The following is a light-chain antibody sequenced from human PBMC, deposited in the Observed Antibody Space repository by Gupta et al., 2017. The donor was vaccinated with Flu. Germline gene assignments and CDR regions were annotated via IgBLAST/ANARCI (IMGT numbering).Light chain of an antibody. J-gene: IGLJ1*01. V-gene: IGLV6-57*01. CDR3: QSYDGNSFYV. CDR2: EDT. Sequence: FVLTQPHSVSESPGKTVTISCTRSSGNIASNFVQWYQQRPGSSPTTVIYEDTQRPSGVPDRFSGSIDISSNSASLTISGLKTEDEADYYCQSYDGNSFYVFGTGTKVTVL. CDR1: SGNIASNF.